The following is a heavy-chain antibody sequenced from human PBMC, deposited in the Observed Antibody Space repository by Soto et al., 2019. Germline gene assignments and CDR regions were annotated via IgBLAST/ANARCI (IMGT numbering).Heavy chain of an antibody. Sequence: EVQLVESGGGLVQPGGSLRLSCVASGFTFSSHWISWVRQGPGRGLEWVANIKQDGSQRYYVDSVQGRFTISRDNAENSLYLQMNSLRAEDTAVYYSAREGHGFDIWGQGTMVTVSS. J-gene: IGHJ3*02. CDR1: GFTFSSHW. CDR2: IKQDGSQR. CDR3: AREGHGFDI. V-gene: IGHV3-7*04.